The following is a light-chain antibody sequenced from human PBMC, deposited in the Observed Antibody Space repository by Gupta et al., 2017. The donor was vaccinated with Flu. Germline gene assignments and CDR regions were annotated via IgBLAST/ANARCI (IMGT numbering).Light chain of an antibody. CDR3: QQYNNWPGT. CDR1: QSVSSN. CDR2: GAS. J-gene: IGKJ1*01. V-gene: IGKV3-15*01. Sequence: EIVMTQSPATLSVSPGERATHSCRASQSVSSNVAWYQQKPGQPPRLLIYGASTRATGIPGRFSGSGSGTEFTLTISSLQSEDFAVYYCQQYNNWPGTFGQGTKVEIK.